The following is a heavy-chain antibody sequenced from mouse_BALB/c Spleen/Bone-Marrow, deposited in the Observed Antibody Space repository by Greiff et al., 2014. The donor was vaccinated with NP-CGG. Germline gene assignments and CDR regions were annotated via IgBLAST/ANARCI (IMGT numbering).Heavy chain of an antibody. J-gene: IGHJ3*01. Sequence: EVKLQESGPELVKPGASVKMSCKASGYTFTSYVMHWVKQKPGQGLEWIGYINPYNDGTKYNEKFKGKATLTSDKSSSTAYMELSSLTSEDSAVYYCARRQFITTAAWFSHWGQGTLVTVSA. D-gene: IGHD1-2*01. V-gene: IGHV1-14*01. CDR2: INPYNDGT. CDR3: ARRQFITTAAWFSH. CDR1: GYTFTSYV.